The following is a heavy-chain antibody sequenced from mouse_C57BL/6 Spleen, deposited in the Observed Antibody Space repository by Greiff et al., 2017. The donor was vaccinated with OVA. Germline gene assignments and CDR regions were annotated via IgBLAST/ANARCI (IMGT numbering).Heavy chain of an antibody. Sequence: QVQLKQPGAELVRPGSSVKLSCKASGYTFTSYWMHWVKQRPIQGLEWIGNIDPSDSETHYNQKFKDKATLTVDKSSSTAYMQLSSLTSEDSAVYYCARRGVYYDYDGAYSFDYWGQGTTLTVSS. CDR3: ARRGVYYDYDGAYSFDY. D-gene: IGHD2-4*01. CDR1: GYTFTSYW. J-gene: IGHJ2*01. V-gene: IGHV1-52*01. CDR2: IDPSDSET.